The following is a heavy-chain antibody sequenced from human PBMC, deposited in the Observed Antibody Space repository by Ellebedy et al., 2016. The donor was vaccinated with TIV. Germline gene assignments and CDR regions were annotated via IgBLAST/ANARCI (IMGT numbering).Heavy chain of an antibody. J-gene: IGHJ6*02. CDR2: IRSDGSNK. V-gene: IGHV3-30*02. CDR3: ARGANYGMDI. Sequence: PGGSLRLSCAASGITSSNFAMHWVRQAPGKGLEWVAFIRSDGSNKFYTDSVKGRFTMSRDNSKDTLYLQMNSLRPEDSAVYYCARGANYGMDIWGRGTTVTVSS. CDR1: GITSSNFA.